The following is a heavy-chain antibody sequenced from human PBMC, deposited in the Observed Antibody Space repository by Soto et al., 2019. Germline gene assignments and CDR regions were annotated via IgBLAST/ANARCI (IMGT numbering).Heavy chain of an antibody. CDR1: GGSISSAGYY. V-gene: IGHV4-31*03. CDR2: IYFSGVT. D-gene: IGHD1-1*01. CDR3: ARDPWRTPPEAAFDV. J-gene: IGHJ3*01. Sequence: QVQLQESGPGLVEPSQTLSLTCTVSGGSISSAGYYWSWIRQRPGKGLEWIGYIYFSGVTYYNTSLESRVTISVDTSKNQFSLRLSSVTAADTAVYYCARDPWRTPPEAAFDVWGQGTKVTVSS.